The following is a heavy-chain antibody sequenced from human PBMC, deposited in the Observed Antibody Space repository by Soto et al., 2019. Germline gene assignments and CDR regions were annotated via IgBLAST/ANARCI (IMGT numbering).Heavy chain of an antibody. Sequence: SQTLSLTCAISGYSVSSNSAALNWIRQSPSRGLEWLGRTYYRSKWYNDYAVSVKSRITINPDTSKDQFSLQLNSVTPEDTAVYYCARDLYSDRYYYYYGMDVWGQGTTVTVSS. CDR3: ARDLYSDRYYYYYGMDV. J-gene: IGHJ6*02. CDR1: GYSVSSNSAA. CDR2: TYYRSKWYN. D-gene: IGHD5-18*01. V-gene: IGHV6-1*01.